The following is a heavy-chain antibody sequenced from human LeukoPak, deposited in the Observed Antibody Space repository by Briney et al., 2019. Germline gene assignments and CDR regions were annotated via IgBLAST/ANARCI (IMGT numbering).Heavy chain of an antibody. CDR1: GFTFSSYA. D-gene: IGHD6-13*01. CDR3: ARSPVAAAVNYWFDP. CDR2: VSYDGTQK. J-gene: IGHJ5*02. V-gene: IGHV3-30*01. Sequence: PGRSLRLSCAASGFTFSSYAMHWVRQAPGKGLEWVAVVSYDGTQKKYADSVKGRFTISRDKSKNTLYLQMDSLRVEDMAVYYCARSPVAAAVNYWFDPWGQGTLVTVSS.